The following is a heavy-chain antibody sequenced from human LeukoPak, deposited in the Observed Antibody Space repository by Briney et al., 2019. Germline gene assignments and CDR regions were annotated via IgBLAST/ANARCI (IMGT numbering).Heavy chain of an antibody. CDR3: AKDHNVLLWFGEASAFDP. V-gene: IGHV3-23*01. J-gene: IGHJ5*02. CDR1: GFTFSSYA. Sequence: GGSLRLSCAASGFTFSSYAMSWVRQAPGKGLEWVSAISGSGGSTYYADSVKGRFTISRDNSKNTLYLQMNSLRAEDTAVYYCAKDHNVLLWFGEASAFDPWGQGTLVTVSS. D-gene: IGHD3-10*01. CDR2: ISGSGGST.